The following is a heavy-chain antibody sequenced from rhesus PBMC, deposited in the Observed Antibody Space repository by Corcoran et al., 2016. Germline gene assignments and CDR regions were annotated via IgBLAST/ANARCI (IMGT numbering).Heavy chain of an antibody. Sequence: QLQLQESGPGLVKPSETLSVTCAVSGGSISSSYWSWIRQAPGKGLGWVGYIYGSVRSTNYNPSPKSRVTLSVDTSQNQLSLELSAVTTADTAVYYCARDGGYYGLDSWGQGVVVTVSS. CDR1: GGSISSSY. CDR2: IYGSVRST. D-gene: IGHD3-34*01. V-gene: IGHV4-169*02. J-gene: IGHJ6*01. CDR3: ARDGGYYGLDS.